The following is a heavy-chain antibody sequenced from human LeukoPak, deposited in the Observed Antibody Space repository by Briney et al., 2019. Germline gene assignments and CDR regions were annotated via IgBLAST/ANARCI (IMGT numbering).Heavy chain of an antibody. D-gene: IGHD2-2*01. Sequence: SVKVSCKASGGTFISYAISWVRQAPGQGLEWMGGIIPIFGTANCAQKFQGRVTITADESTSTAYMELSSLRSEDTAVYYCARGYCSSTSCYDGVDYWGQGTLVTVSS. CDR2: IIPIFGTA. CDR1: GGTFISYA. V-gene: IGHV1-69*13. J-gene: IGHJ4*02. CDR3: ARGYCSSTSCYDGVDY.